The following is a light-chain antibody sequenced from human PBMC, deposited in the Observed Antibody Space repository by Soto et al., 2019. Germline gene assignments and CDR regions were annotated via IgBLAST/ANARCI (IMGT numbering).Light chain of an antibody. J-gene: IGLJ1*01. V-gene: IGLV2-14*01. CDR2: EVS. CDR1: SSDVGAYNY. Sequence: QSVLTQPASVSGSPGQSITISCTGTSSDVGAYNYVSWFQQHPGKAPTLIISEVSNRPSGVSNRFSGSKSGNAASLTISGLQAEDEADYFCASWDDSLSGYVFGTGTKVTVL. CDR3: ASWDDSLSGYV.